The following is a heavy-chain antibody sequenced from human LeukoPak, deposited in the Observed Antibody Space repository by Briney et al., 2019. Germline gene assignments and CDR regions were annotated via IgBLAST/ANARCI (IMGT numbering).Heavy chain of an antibody. Sequence: PGGSLRLSCAASGFTFSAYWMHWVRQVPGKGLVWVSRINNDGTATFFADSVKGRFTISRDNAKNTLYLQMGSLRAEDTAVYYCARVKGGYYDSSGWDWGQGTLVTVSS. V-gene: IGHV3-74*01. J-gene: IGHJ4*02. CDR1: GFTFSAYW. D-gene: IGHD3-22*01. CDR3: ARVKGGYYDSSGWD. CDR2: INNDGTAT.